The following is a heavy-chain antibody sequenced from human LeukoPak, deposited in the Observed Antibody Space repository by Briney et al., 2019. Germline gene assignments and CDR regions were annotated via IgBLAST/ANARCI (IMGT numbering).Heavy chain of an antibody. CDR3: ASLIRGRWLQSGGTDY. J-gene: IGHJ4*02. D-gene: IGHD5-24*01. CDR1: GYTFTGYY. Sequence: ASVKVSCKTSGYTFTGYYIHWVRQAPGQGLEWMGWIDPNSGGTNYAQKFQGSVTMTRDTSISTAYMELSRLRSDDTAVYYCASLIRGRWLQSGGTDYWGQGTLVTVSS. V-gene: IGHV1-2*02. CDR2: IDPNSGGT.